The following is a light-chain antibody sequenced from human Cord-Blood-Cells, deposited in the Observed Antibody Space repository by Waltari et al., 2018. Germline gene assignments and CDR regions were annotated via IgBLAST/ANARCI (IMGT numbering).Light chain of an antibody. V-gene: IGKV4-1*01. CDR2: WAS. CDR3: QQYYSTLTWT. Sequence: DIVMTQSPDYLAVSLGERANINCKSSQSVLYSSNNKNYLAWYQQKPGQPPKLLIYWASTRESGVPDRFSGSGSGTDFTLTISSLQAEDVAVYYCQQYYSTLTWTFGQGTKVEI. CDR1: QSVLYSSNNKNY. J-gene: IGKJ1*01.